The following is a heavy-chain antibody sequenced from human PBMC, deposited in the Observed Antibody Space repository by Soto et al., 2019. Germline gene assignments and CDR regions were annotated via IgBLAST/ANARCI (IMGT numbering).Heavy chain of an antibody. CDR2: MNPNSGNT. CDR3: ARGSAYYYGMDV. J-gene: IGHJ6*02. V-gene: IGHV1-8*01. CDR1: GYTFTSYD. Sequence: QVQLVQSGAEVKKPGASVKVSCKASGYTFTSYDINWVRQAPGQGLEWMGWMNPNSGNTGYAQKFQGRVTMTRNTSISTAYMELSSLRSEATAVYYCARGSAYYYGMDVWGQGSTVTVSS.